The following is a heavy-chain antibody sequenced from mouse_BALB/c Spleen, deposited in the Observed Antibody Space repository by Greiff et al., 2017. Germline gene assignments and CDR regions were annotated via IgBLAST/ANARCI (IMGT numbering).Heavy chain of an antibody. D-gene: IGHD3-1*01. CDR3: ARDRGAY. J-gene: IGHJ3*01. CDR1: GFSLTSYG. Sequence: VKLMESGPGLVAPSQSLSITCTVSGFSLTSYGVHWVRQPPGKGLEWLGVIWAGGSTNYNSALMSRLSISKDNSKSQVFLKMNCLQTDDTAMYYCARDRGAYWGQGTLVTVSA. V-gene: IGHV2-9*02. CDR2: IWAGGST.